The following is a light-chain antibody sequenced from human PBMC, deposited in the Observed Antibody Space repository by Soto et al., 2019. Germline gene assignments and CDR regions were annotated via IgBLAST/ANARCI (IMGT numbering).Light chain of an antibody. Sequence: EIVLTQSPGTLSLSPGERASLSCRASQSVYGTYLAWYQQRPGQAPRLLIYGASSRATGIPDTFSGSGSGTDFTLTIRRLEPEDSAVYYCQHYDNLPPLTFGRGTTGDIK. CDR1: QSVYGTY. J-gene: IGKJ4*01. CDR3: QHYDNLPPLT. CDR2: GAS. V-gene: IGKV3-20*01.